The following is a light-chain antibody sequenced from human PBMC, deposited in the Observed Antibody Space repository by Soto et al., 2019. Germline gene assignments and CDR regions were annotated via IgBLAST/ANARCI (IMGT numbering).Light chain of an antibody. V-gene: IGKV3-20*01. Sequence: ENVLTQYPCTPSLSPGERATLSCRASQSVSSSYLAWYQQKPGQAPRLVIYGASRRATGIPDRFSGSGSGTDFTLTISSLQSEDFAVYYCQQYNNWPSITFGQGTRLEIK. CDR3: QQYNNWPSIT. CDR1: QSVSSSY. CDR2: GAS. J-gene: IGKJ5*01.